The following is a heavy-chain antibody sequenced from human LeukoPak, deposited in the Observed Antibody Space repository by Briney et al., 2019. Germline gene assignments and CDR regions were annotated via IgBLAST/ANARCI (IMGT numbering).Heavy chain of an antibody. J-gene: IGHJ6*02. Sequence: ASVKVSCKASGYIFANYGMHWVRQAPGQGPEWMGWINAGEGKTKYLQKYQDRVTITRVTSASTAYMELSSLRSEDTAVYYCARGSGWSEYYAMDVWAKGPRSSSP. CDR3: ARGSGWSEYYAMDV. V-gene: IGHV1-3*01. CDR1: GYIFANYG. CDR2: INAGEGKT. D-gene: IGHD6-19*01.